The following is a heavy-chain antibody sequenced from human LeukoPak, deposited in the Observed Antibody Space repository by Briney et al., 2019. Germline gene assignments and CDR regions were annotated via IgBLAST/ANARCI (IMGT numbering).Heavy chain of an antibody. Sequence: GGSLRLSCAASGFTFSSYSMTWVRQAPGKGLEWVSSISSSSYIYYADSVKGRFTISRDNAKNSLYLQMNSLRAEDTAVYYCAKEGVAARPHGYWGQGTLVTVSS. CDR3: AKEGVAARPHGY. CDR1: GFTFSSYS. V-gene: IGHV3-21*04. D-gene: IGHD6-6*01. J-gene: IGHJ4*02. CDR2: ISSSSYI.